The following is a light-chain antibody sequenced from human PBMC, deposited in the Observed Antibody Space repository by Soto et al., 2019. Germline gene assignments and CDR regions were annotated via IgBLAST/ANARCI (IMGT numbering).Light chain of an antibody. CDR3: QTWGTGIRV. J-gene: IGLJ3*02. Sequence: QSVLTQSPSASASLGASVKLTCTLSSGHSSYAIAWHQQQPEKGPRYLMKLNSAGSHSKGDGIPDRFSGSSSGAERSLTISSLQSEDEADYYCQTWGTGIRVFGGGTKLTVL. CDR1: SGHSSYA. CDR2: LNSAGSH. V-gene: IGLV4-69*01.